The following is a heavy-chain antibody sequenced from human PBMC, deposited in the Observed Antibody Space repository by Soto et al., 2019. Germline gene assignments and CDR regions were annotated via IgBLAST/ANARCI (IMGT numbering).Heavy chain of an antibody. CDR1: GFTFSSYA. CDR3: XXXXLRLGELSFGAGNDY. J-gene: IGHJ4*02. D-gene: IGHD3-16*02. CDR2: ISGSGGST. V-gene: IGHV3-23*01. Sequence: EVQLLESGGGLVQPGGSLRLSCAASGFTFSSYAMSWVRQAPGKGLEWVSAISGSGGSTYYADSVKGRFTISRDNSKNTLYXXXNSLXXXXXXXXXXXXXXLRLGELSFGAGNDYWGQGTLVTVSS.